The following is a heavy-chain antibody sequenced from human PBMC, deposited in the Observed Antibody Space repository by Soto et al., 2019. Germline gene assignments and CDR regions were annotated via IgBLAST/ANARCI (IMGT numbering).Heavy chain of an antibody. V-gene: IGHV3-11*01. J-gene: IGHJ6*02. CDR3: ARGHIVVVPAAMPYYYYYGMDV. CDR1: GFTFSDYY. CDR2: IRSSGSTI. Sequence: QVQLVESGGGLVKPGGSLRLSCAASGFTFSDYYMSWIRQAPGKGLEWVSYIRSSGSTIYYADSVKGRFTISRDNAKNSLDMQMNSLRAEDTAVYYCARGHIVVVPAAMPYYYYYGMDVWGQGTTVTVSS. D-gene: IGHD2-2*01.